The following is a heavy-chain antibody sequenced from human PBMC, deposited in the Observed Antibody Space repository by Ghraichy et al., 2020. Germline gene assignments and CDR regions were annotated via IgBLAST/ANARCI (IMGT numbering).Heavy chain of an antibody. Sequence: SETLSLTCTVSGGSISSYYWSWIRQPPGKGLEWIGYIYYSGSTNYNPSLKSRVTISVDTSKNQFSLKLSSVTAADTAVYYCARHLVLMVYAIPVYKENAFDIWGQGTMVTVSS. CDR1: GGSISSYY. J-gene: IGHJ3*02. CDR2: IYYSGST. V-gene: IGHV4-59*08. D-gene: IGHD2-8*01. CDR3: ARHLVLMVYAIPVYKENAFDI.